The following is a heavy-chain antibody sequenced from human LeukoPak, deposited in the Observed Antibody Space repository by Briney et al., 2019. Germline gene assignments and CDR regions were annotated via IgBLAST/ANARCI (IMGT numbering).Heavy chain of an antibody. V-gene: IGHV3-48*02. CDR2: ISSSSSTI. J-gene: IGHJ3*02. CDR1: GFTFSSYS. Sequence: PGGSLRLSCAASGFTFSSYSMNWVRQAPGKGLEWVSYISSSSSTIYYADSVKGRFTLSRDNAKNSLYLQMNSLRDEDTAVYYCARERGGYYYYDSSGYGAFDIWGQGTMVTVSS. CDR3: ARERGGYYYYDSSGYGAFDI. D-gene: IGHD3-22*01.